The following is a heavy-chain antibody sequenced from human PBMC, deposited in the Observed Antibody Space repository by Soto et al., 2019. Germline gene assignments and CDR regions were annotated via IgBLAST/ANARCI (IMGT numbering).Heavy chain of an antibody. CDR3: ARGYFGEAKWDYYYYMDV. D-gene: IGHD3-3*01. V-gene: IGHV1-3*01. CDR2: IKAGNGSR. CDR1: GYTFTSYA. Sequence: GASVKVFCKATGYTFTSYAMHCVRQAPGQRLDWMVWIKAGNGSRKYSQKFQGRVTITRDTSASTAYMELSSLRSEDTAVYYCARGYFGEAKWDYYYYMDVWGKGTTVTVSS. J-gene: IGHJ6*03.